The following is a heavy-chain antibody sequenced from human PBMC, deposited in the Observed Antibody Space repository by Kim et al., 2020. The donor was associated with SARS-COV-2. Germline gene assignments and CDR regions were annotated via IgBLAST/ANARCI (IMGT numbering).Heavy chain of an antibody. J-gene: IGHJ4*02. CDR2: T. CDR3: ARRGVWLDFDY. Sequence: TRYSPSFQGQVTISADKSISTAYLQWSSLKASDTAMYYCARRGVWLDFDYWGQGTLVTVSS. D-gene: IGHD6-19*01. V-gene: IGHV5-51*01.